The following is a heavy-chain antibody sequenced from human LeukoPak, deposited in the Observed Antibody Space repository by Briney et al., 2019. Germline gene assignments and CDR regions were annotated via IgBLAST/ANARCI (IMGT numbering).Heavy chain of an antibody. J-gene: IGHJ4*02. Sequence: PGRSLRLSCVASGFTFSSSGMHWVRQAPGKGLEWVAVISYDGSNKYYADSVKGRFTIFRDNSKNTLFLQMNSLRAEDTAVYFCGSRSGYDILTGPIDYWGQGTLVTVSS. CDR1: GFTFSSSG. CDR3: GSRSGYDILTGPIDY. CDR2: ISYDGSNK. D-gene: IGHD3-9*01. V-gene: IGHV3-30*19.